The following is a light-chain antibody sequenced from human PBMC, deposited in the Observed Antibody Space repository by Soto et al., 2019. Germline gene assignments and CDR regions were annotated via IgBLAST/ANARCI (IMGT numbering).Light chain of an antibody. J-gene: IGKJ1*01. V-gene: IGKV1-5*03. Sequence: DIQMAQSPSTLSASLGYRVTITFRASQSISSWLAWYQQKPGKAPKLLIYKASSLESGVPSRFSGSGSGTEFTLTIRSLQPDDFATYYCQQSNSYSRTFGQGTKVDIK. CDR2: KAS. CDR3: QQSNSYSRT. CDR1: QSISSW.